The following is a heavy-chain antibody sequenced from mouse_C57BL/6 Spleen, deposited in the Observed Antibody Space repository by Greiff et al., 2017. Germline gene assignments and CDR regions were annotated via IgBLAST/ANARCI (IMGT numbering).Heavy chain of an antibody. Sequence: EVKLVESGGGLVQPGGSMKLSCVASGFTFSNYWMNWVRQSPEKGLEWVAQIRLKSDNNATHYAESVKGRFTISRDDSKSSVYLQMNNLRAEDTGIYYCTVGWLRRWILYAMDYWGQGTSVTVSS. CDR1: GFTFSNYW. J-gene: IGHJ4*01. CDR2: IRLKSDNNAT. CDR3: TVGWLRRWILYAMDY. D-gene: IGHD2-2*01. V-gene: IGHV6-3*01.